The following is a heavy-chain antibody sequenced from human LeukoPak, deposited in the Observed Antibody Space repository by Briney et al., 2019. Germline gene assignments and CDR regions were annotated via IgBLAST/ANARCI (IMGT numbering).Heavy chain of an antibody. CDR1: GYTFTGYY. J-gene: IGHJ6*02. Sequence: ASVKVSCKASGYTFTGYYMHWVRQAPGQGLEWMGWINPNSGGTNYAQKFQGRATMTRDTSISTAYMELSRLRSDDTAVYYCARDPLYYYYGMDVWGQGTTVTVSS. CDR3: ARDPLYYYYGMDV. CDR2: INPNSGGT. V-gene: IGHV1-2*02.